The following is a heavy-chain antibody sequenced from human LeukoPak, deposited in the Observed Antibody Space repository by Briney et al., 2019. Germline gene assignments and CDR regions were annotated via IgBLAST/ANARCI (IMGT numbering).Heavy chain of an antibody. V-gene: IGHV3-7*01. Sequence: GGSLRLSCVGSGFTLSSSWLNWFRQAPGKGLEWVANIKSDGSEYYYVDSVKGRFTISRDNAQNSLYLQMNSLRADDTAVYYCARDVSRSFDYWGQGTLVTVSS. CDR3: ARDVSRSFDY. CDR1: GFTLSSSW. J-gene: IGHJ4*02. CDR2: IKSDGSEY.